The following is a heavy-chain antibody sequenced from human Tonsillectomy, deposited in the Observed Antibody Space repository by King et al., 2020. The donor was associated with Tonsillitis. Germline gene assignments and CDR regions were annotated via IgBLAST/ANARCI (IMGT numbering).Heavy chain of an antibody. J-gene: IGHJ6*03. CDR2: ISISSSTI. CDR3: SRDRVHDLLTGYYNYYYYYMDV. Sequence: VQLVESGGGLVQPGGSLRLSCAASGFTFSSYEMNWVRQAPGKGLEWVSYISISSSTIYYADSVKGRFTISRDNAKNSLYLQRNSLRTEDTATYYCSRDRVHDLLTGYYNYYYYYMDVWGKGTTVTVSS. CDR1: GFTFSSYE. D-gene: IGHD3-9*01. V-gene: IGHV3-48*03.